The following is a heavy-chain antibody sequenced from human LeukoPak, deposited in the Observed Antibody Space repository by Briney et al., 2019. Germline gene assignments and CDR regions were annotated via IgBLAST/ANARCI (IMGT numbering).Heavy chain of an antibody. J-gene: IGHJ4*02. CDR3: ARGPVAATSYFDY. Sequence: GGSLRLSCAASGFTFSSYSMNWVRQAPGKGLDWVSSISSSSSYIYYADSVKGRFTISRDNAKNSLYLQMNSLRAEDTAVYYCARGPVAATSYFDYWGQGTLVTVSS. V-gene: IGHV3-21*01. CDR1: GFTFSSYS. CDR2: ISSSSSYI. D-gene: IGHD2-15*01.